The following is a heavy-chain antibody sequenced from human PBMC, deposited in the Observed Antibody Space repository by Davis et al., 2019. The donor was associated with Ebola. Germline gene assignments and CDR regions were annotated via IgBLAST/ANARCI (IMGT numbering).Heavy chain of an antibody. Sequence: AASVKVSCKASGYTFTSYSIHWVRQAPGQRLEWMGWIHAANGDTKYSQKLQGRLSLTRDTSASTANMELGSLTSEDTAVYYCARGADTNSWSPSDYWGQGTLVTVSS. V-gene: IGHV1-3*01. CDR1: GYTFTSYS. J-gene: IGHJ4*02. CDR3: ARGADTNSWSPSDY. CDR2: IHAANGDT. D-gene: IGHD6-13*01.